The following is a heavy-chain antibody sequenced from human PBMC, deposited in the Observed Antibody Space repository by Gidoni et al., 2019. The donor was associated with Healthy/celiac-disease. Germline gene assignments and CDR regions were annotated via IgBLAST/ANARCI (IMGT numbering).Heavy chain of an antibody. D-gene: IGHD2-2*01. CDR3: ARLGVVVPAAVYDYYYYGMDV. J-gene: IGHJ6*02. CDR1: GGSISSYY. CDR2: IYYSGST. V-gene: IGHV4-59*08. Sequence: QVQLQESGPGLVKPSETLSLTCTVSGGSISSYYWSWIRQPPGKGLEWIGYIYYSGSTNYNPSLKSRVTISVDTSKNQFSLKLSSVTAADTAVYYCARLGVVVPAAVYDYYYYGMDVWGQGTTVTVSS.